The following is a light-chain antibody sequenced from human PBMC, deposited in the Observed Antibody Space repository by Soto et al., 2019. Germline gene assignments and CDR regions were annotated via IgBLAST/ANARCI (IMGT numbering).Light chain of an antibody. V-gene: IGLV2-14*01. CDR1: RGDVGGYGL. Sequence: QSALAQPASVSGSPGQSITISCTGSRGDVGGYGLVSWYQQYPGKGPTLIIYEVTNRPSGVSARFSGSKSGDTASLTISGLQAEDEADYYCCSFTSSNTHVFGTGTKVTVL. CDR3: CSFTSSNTHV. J-gene: IGLJ1*01. CDR2: EVT.